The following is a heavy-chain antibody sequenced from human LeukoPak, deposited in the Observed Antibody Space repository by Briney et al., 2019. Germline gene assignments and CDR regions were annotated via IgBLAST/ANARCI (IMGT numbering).Heavy chain of an antibody. D-gene: IGHD2-15*01. CDR3: ARDPGSSVGIVVVQHATDAFDI. V-gene: IGHV1-69*13. Sequence: SVEVSCKASGGMFSTTAINWVRQAPGQGLEWMGGNIPPFGTPDYAQKFQGRVTITADESTSTVYMELTSLTSEDTAIYYCARDPGSSVGIVVVQHATDAFDIWGQGTMVTVSS. CDR2: NIPPFGTP. CDR1: GGMFSTTA. J-gene: IGHJ3*02.